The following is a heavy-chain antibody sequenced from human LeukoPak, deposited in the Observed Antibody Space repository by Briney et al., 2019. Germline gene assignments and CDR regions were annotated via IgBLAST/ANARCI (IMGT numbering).Heavy chain of an antibody. CDR3: ARPYCVGDRTVLHIYSDN. V-gene: IGHV4-38-2*02. CDR2: LYQSETA. CDR1: GYSISSGYF. Sequence: KSSGTLSLTCTVSGYSISSGYFWGWMRQPPGKGRGGIGSLYQSETAHYNPSLKSRVTISVDTSKNQLSLQLRSVMAADTAVYYCARPYCVGDRTVLHIYSDNWGQGGLVTLS. J-gene: IGHJ4*02. D-gene: IGHD2-21*02.